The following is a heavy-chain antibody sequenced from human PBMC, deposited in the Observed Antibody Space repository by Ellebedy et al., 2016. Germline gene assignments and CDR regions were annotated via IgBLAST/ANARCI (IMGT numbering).Heavy chain of an antibody. CDR1: GFAFNTYS. Sequence: GESLKISXAASGFAFNTYSMSWVRQAPGKRLEWVSTISGGGDATYFADSVKGRFTISRDNSRNILYLHMNSLRVDDTAKYYCREGHYSDVWGQGTLVTVSS. J-gene: IGHJ1*01. CDR2: ISGGGDAT. V-gene: IGHV3-23*01. CDR3: REGHYSDV. D-gene: IGHD2-15*01.